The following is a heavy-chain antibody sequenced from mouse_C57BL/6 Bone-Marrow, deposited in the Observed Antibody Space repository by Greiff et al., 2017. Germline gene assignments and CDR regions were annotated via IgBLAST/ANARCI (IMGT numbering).Heavy chain of an antibody. V-gene: IGHV1-81*01. Sequence: VQLQQSGAELARPGASVKLSCKASGYTFTSYGISWVKQRTGQGLEWIGEIYPRSGNTYYNEKFKGKATLTADKSSSTAYMELRSLTSEDSAVYFCARLEYYGSSFGYWGQGTTLTVSS. CDR3: ARLEYYGSSFGY. CDR2: IYPRSGNT. J-gene: IGHJ2*01. CDR1: GYTFTSYG. D-gene: IGHD1-1*01.